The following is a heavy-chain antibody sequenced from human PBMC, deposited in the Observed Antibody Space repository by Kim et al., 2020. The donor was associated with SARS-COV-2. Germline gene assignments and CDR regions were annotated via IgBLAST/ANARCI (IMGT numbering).Heavy chain of an antibody. J-gene: IGHJ6*02. CDR1: GFTFSSYG. CDR3: ARTDILTGYYGYYYYYGMDV. Sequence: GGSLRLSCAASGFTFSSYGMHWVRQAPGKGLEWVAVIWYDGSNKYYADSVKGRFTISRDNSKNTLYLQMNSLRAEDTAVYYCARTDILTGYYGYYYYYGMDVWGQGTTVTVSS. V-gene: IGHV3-33*01. CDR2: IWYDGSNK. D-gene: IGHD3-9*01.